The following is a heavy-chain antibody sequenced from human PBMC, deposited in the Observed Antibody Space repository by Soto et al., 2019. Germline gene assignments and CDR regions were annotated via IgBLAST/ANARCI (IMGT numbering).Heavy chain of an antibody. D-gene: IGHD6-13*01. V-gene: IGHV4-34*01. J-gene: IGHJ4*02. CDR3: ARGPGIAAAGTPLAFDY. CDR1: GGSFSGYY. Sequence: QVQLQQWGAGLLKPSETLSLTCAVYGGSFSGYYWSWIRQPPGKGLEWIGEINHSGSTNYNPSLKSRVTISVDTSKNQFSLKLSSVTAADTAVYYCARGPGIAAAGTPLAFDYWGQGTLVTVSS. CDR2: INHSGST.